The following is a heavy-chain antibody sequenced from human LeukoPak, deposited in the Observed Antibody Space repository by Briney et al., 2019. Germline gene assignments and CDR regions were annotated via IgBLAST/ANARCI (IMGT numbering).Heavy chain of an antibody. CDR1: GGSISSGSYY. J-gene: IGHJ6*02. V-gene: IGHV4-61*02. CDR3: ARLVAGEFYYYYGMDV. Sequence: SETLSLTCTVSGGSISSGSYYWSWIRQPAGKGLEWIGRIYTSGSTNYNPSLKSRVTISVDTSKNQFSLKLSSVTAADTAVYYCARLVAGEFYYYYGMDVWGQGTTVTVSS. CDR2: IYTSGST. D-gene: IGHD3-10*01.